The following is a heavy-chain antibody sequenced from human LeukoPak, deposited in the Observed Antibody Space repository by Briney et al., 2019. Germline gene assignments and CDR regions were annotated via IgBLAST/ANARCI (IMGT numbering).Heavy chain of an antibody. J-gene: IGHJ4*02. V-gene: IGHV1-2*02. CDR1: GYSFNTDY. CDR2: INPNSGGT. Sequence: ASVKVSCKASGYSFNTDYMHWVRQAPGQGLEWMGWINPNSGGTNYAQKFQGRVTMTRDTSISTAYMELSRLRSDDTAVYYCARGLGSSRTLDYWGQGTLVTVSS. D-gene: IGHD6-6*01. CDR3: ARGLGSSRTLDY.